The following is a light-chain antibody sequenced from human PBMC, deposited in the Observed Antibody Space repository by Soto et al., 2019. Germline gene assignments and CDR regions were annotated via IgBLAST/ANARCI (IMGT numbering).Light chain of an antibody. CDR2: GAS. J-gene: IGKJ1*01. Sequence: ESGMTQSPTTLSLSPGERATLSCGASQSVSSNLAWYQQKPGQSPRLLIYGASTRATGIPARFSGSGSGTQFTLTISSLQSEDFAVYYCQQYNNWPRTFGQGTKVAIK. CDR1: QSVSSN. V-gene: IGKV3-15*01. CDR3: QQYNNWPRT.